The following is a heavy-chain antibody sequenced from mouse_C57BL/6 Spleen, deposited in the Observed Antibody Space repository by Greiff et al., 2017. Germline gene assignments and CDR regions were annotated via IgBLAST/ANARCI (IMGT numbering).Heavy chain of an antibody. Sequence: EVKVVESEGGLVQPGSSMKLSCTASGFTFSDYYMAWVRQVPEKGLEWVANINYDGSSTYYLDSLKSRFIISRDNAKNILYLQMSSLKSEDTATYYCATYGLDYWGQGTSVTVSS. CDR2: INYDGSST. V-gene: IGHV5-16*01. J-gene: IGHJ4*01. CDR3: ATYGLDY. CDR1: GFTFSDYY.